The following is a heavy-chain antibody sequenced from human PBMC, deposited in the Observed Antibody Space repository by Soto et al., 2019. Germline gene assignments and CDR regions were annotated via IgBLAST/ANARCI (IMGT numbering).Heavy chain of an antibody. CDR1: GFTFSSYD. D-gene: IGHD1-26*01. CDR2: IGTAGDT. Sequence: PGGSLRLSCAASGFTFSSYDMHWVRQATGKGLEWVSAIGTAGDTYYPGSVKGRFTISRENAKNSLYLQLNSLRAGDTAVYYCARGRSRAYYYGMDFWGQGTTVTVS. CDR3: ARGRSRAYYYGMDF. V-gene: IGHV3-13*01. J-gene: IGHJ6*02.